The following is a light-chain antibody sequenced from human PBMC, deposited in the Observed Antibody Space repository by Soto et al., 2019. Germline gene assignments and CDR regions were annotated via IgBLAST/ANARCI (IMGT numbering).Light chain of an antibody. J-gene: IGKJ2*01. CDR2: DTS. CDR1: QSVASY. CDR3: QQRSNWPPYT. Sequence: EIVLTQSPATLSLSPGERATLSCRASQSVASYLAWYQQKPGQAPRLLIYDTSNRATGIPARFSGGGYGTDFTLTIGSLEPEDFAVYYCQQRSNWPPYTFGQGTKLEIK. V-gene: IGKV3-11*01.